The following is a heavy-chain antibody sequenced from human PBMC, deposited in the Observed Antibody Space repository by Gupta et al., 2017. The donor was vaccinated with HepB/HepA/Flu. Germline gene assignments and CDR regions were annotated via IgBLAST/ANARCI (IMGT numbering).Heavy chain of an antibody. CDR2: IYYSGST. CDR1: GGSIISSNYY. D-gene: IGHD3/OR15-3a*01. CDR3: ARQYDFWSGYHYYYYGMDV. Sequence: QLQLQESGPGLVTPSETLSLTCTVSGGSIISSNYYWGWLRQPPGKGLEWIGSIYYSGSTYYNPSLKSRVTISVDTSKNQFSLKLTSVTAADTAVYYCARQYDFWSGYHYYYYGMDVWGQGTTATVSS. J-gene: IGHJ6*02. V-gene: IGHV4-39*01.